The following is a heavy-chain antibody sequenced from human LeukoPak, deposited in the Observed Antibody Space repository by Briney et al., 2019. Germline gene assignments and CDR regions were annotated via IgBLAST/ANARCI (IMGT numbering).Heavy chain of an antibody. V-gene: IGHV3-11*01. J-gene: IGHJ4*02. CDR3: ARDLRAVAGPPDPYAY. D-gene: IGHD6-19*01. CDR1: GFTFSDYY. Sequence: GGSLRLSCAASGFTFSDYYKSWIRQAPGKGLEWVSYISSSGSTIYYADSVKGRFTISRDNAKNSLYLQMNSLRAEDTAVYYCARDLRAVAGPPDPYAYWGQGTLVTVSS. CDR2: ISSSGSTI.